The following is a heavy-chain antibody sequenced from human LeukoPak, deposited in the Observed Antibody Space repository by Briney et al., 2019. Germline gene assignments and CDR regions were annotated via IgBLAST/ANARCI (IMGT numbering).Heavy chain of an antibody. CDR3: ATDRGYRTSWFDY. J-gene: IGHJ4*02. V-gene: IGHV3-21*01. CDR2: ISGTSTYI. Sequence: GGSLRLSCAASGFAFNIYNTNWIRQAPGKGLEWVSSISGTSTYIYYADSVKGRFTISRDNAKNSLYLQMNSLRAEDTAIYYCATDRGYRTSWFDYWGQGALVTVSS. CDR1: GFAFNIYN. D-gene: IGHD6-13*01.